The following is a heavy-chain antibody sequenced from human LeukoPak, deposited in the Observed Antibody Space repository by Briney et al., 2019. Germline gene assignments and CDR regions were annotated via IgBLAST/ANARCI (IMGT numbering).Heavy chain of an antibody. D-gene: IGHD1-26*01. CDR3: ARESSGSYGY. CDR1: GFTFSSYG. Sequence: PGGSLRLSCAASGFTFSSYGMHWVRQAPGKGLEWVAVISYDGSNKYYADSVKGRFTISRDNSKNTLYLQVNSLRAEDTAVYYCARESSGSYGYWGQGTLVTVSS. CDR2: ISYDGSNK. V-gene: IGHV3-30*03. J-gene: IGHJ4*02.